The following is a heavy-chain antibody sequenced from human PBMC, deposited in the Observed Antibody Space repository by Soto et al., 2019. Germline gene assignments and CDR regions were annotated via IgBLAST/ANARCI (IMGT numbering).Heavy chain of an antibody. Sequence: QVQLVQSGAEVKKPGSSVKVSCKASGGTFSSYTISWVRQAPGQGLEWMGRIIPILGIANYAQKFQGRVTITADKSPSTAYMELSSLRSEDTAVYYWAIKAGCSSTSCCGGGDYWGQGTLVTVSS. CDR2: IIPILGIA. CDR3: AIKAGCSSTSCCGGGDY. V-gene: IGHV1-69*02. CDR1: GGTFSSYT. J-gene: IGHJ4*02. D-gene: IGHD2-2*01.